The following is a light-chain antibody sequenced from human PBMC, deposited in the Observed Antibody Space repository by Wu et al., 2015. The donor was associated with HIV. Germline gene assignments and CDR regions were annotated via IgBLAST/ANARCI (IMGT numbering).Light chain of an antibody. CDR1: QSVSSS. Sequence: EIVLTQSPATLSLSPGERATLACRASQSVSSSLAWYQQKPGQAPRLLIYDASNRATGIPARFSGSGSGTDFTLTISSLEPEDFAVYYCQQYESSITFGQGTRLDIK. CDR2: DAS. V-gene: IGKV3-11*01. CDR3: QQYESSIT. J-gene: IGKJ5*01.